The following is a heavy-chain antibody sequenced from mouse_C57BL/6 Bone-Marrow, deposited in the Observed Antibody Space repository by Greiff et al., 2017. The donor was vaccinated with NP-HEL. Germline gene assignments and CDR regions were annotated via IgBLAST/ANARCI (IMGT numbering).Heavy chain of an antibody. J-gene: IGHJ3*01. CDR1: GYTFTSYW. CDR3: AREFYYDGDRRFAY. Sequence: QVQLQQPGAELVKPGASVKLSCKASGYTFTSYWMHWVKQRPGQGLEWIGMIHPNSGSTNYNEKFKSKATLTVDKSSSTAYMQLSSLTSEDSAVYYCAREFYYDGDRRFAYWGQGTLVTVSA. CDR2: IHPNSGST. D-gene: IGHD2-4*01. V-gene: IGHV1-64*01.